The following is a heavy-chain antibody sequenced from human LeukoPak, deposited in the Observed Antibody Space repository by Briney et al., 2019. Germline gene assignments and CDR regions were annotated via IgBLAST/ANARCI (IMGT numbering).Heavy chain of an antibody. CDR2: ISGSGGST. CDR3: IRDFRSADL. CDR1: GFTFSSYA. Sequence: QTGGSLRLSCAASGFTFSSYAMSWVRQAPGKGLEWVSAISGSGGSTYYADSVKGRFTISRDNAKNTVYLEMNSLSVEDTATYYCIRDFRSADLWGQGTLVTVTS. D-gene: IGHD5-24*01. J-gene: IGHJ5*02. V-gene: IGHV3-23*01.